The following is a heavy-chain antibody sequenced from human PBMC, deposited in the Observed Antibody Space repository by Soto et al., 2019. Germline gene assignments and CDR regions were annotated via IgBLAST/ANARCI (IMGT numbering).Heavy chain of an antibody. CDR2: IVPNVGTV. Sequence: SVKVSCKXSGGTFSSFINYSINWVRQAPGQGLEWMGGIVPNVGTVNYAQKFRGKVTITADKSTGTAYMELSSLRSEDTALYYCARRDTSGFLRYFDNWGQGTQVTVSS. CDR3: ARRDTSGFLRYFDN. D-gene: IGHD3-3*01. V-gene: IGHV1-69*06. CDR1: GGTFSSFINYS. J-gene: IGHJ4*02.